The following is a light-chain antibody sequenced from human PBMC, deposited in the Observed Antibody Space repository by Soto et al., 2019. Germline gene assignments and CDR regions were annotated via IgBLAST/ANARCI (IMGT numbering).Light chain of an antibody. CDR2: GAS. CDR1: QSISTN. CDR3: QHCNGWSA. V-gene: IGKV3D-15*01. Sequence: EIVMTQSPATLSVSPGESATLSCRASQSISTNLGWYQQKPGQAPRLLIYGASTSTTGIPARCSSRWSGTYFTLTNSSLQSEDFAVYCCQHCNGWSAFGQGTRLEIK. J-gene: IGKJ5*01.